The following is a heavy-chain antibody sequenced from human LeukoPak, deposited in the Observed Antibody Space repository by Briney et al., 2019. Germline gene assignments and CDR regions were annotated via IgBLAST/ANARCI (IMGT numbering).Heavy chain of an antibody. CDR3: AKAVGGTFDY. Sequence: PGGSLRLSCAASGFTFRNYTMTWVRQAPGKGLEWVSAISGSGGSTYYADSVKGRFTISRDNSKNTLYLQMNSLRAEDTAVYYCAKAVGGTFDYWGQGTLVTVSS. CDR1: GFTFRNYT. V-gene: IGHV3-23*01. J-gene: IGHJ4*02. D-gene: IGHD1-7*01. CDR2: ISGSGGST.